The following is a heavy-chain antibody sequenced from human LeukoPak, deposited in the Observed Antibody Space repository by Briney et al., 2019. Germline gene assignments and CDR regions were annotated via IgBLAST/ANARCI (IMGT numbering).Heavy chain of an antibody. CDR2: ISYDGSNK. Sequence: GGSLRLSCAASGFTFSRFWMSWVRQAPGKGLEWVAVISYDGSNKYYADSVKGRFTISRDNSKNTLYLQMNSLRAEDTAVYYCARGDLAVAADWGQGTLVTVSS. V-gene: IGHV3-30-3*01. J-gene: IGHJ4*02. CDR3: ARGDLAVAAD. CDR1: GFTFSRFW. D-gene: IGHD6-19*01.